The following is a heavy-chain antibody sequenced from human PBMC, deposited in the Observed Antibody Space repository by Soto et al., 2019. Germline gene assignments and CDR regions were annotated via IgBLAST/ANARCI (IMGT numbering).Heavy chain of an antibody. CDR1: DDSISSINNY. J-gene: IGHJ5*02. CDR2: ISYSGTT. CDR3: ARGRGYSYGLDP. V-gene: IGHV4-30-4*01. D-gene: IGHD5-18*01. Sequence: SGTLSLTCTVSDDSISSINNYWSWIRQPPGEGLEWIGFISYSGTTSYSPSLKSRVAISLDTSKNQFSLSLNFVTAADTAVYYCARGRGYSYGLDPWGQGSLVTVSS.